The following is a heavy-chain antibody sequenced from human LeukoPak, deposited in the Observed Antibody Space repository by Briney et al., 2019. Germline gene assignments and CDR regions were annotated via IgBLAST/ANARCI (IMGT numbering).Heavy chain of an antibody. CDR3: ASQKGRIAVAVDY. Sequence: PGGSLRLSCAASGFTFSSYEMNWVRQAPGKGLEWVSYISSSGGTIYYADSVEGRFTISRDNAKNSLYLQMNSLRAEDTAVYYCASQKGRIAVAVDYWGQGTLVTVSS. J-gene: IGHJ4*02. D-gene: IGHD6-19*01. CDR1: GFTFSSYE. V-gene: IGHV3-48*03. CDR2: ISSSGGTI.